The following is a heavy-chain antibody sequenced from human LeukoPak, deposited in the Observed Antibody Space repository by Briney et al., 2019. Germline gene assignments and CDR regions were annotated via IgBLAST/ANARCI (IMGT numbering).Heavy chain of an antibody. CDR1: GFTFSSYG. V-gene: IGHV3-30*18. J-gene: IGHJ4*02. CDR3: AKSGIVATTIFDY. D-gene: IGHD5-12*01. CDR2: ISYDGSNK. Sequence: GGSLRLSCAASGFTFSSYGMHWVRQAPGKGLEWVAVISYDGSNKYYADSVKGRFTISRDNSKNTLYLQMNSLRAEGTAVYYCAKSGIVATTIFDYWGQGTLVTVSS.